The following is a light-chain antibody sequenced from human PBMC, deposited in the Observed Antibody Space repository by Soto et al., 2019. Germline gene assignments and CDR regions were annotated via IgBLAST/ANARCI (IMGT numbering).Light chain of an antibody. CDR1: NSDVGDYDY. CDR3: CSYTTNNTWV. CDR2: EVN. Sequence: QSALTQPASVAGAPGQSISSSCTGTNSDVGDYDYDSWYQEHPGKAPKLIIYEVNDRPSGVSTRFSASKSDNTASLTISGLQPDDEADYYCCSYTTNNTWVFGGGTKLTV. J-gene: IGLJ3*02. V-gene: IGLV2-14*01.